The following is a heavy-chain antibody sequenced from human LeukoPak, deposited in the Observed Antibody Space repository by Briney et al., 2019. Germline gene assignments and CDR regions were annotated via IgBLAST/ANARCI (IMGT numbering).Heavy chain of an antibody. V-gene: IGHV1-2*02. D-gene: IGHD5-24*01. CDR3: ARGDPEMARTPTLFDY. Sequence: SVKVSCKASGSTFTGSYMHWVRQAPGQGLEWMGWINPNSGGTNYAQKFQGRVTMTRDTSISTAYMELSRLRSDDTAVYYCARGDPEMARTPTLFDYWGQGALVTVSS. CDR1: GSTFTGSY. J-gene: IGHJ4*02. CDR2: INPNSGGT.